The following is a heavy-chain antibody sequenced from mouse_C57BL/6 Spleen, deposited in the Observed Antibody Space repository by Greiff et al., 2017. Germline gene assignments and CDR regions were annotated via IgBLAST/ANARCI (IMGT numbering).Heavy chain of an antibody. J-gene: IGHJ2*01. CDR3: AREEEYVYFDY. CDR1: GFTFSDYY. CDR2: INYDGSST. Sequence: DVKLVESEGGLVQPGSSMKLSCTASGFTFSDYYMAWVRQVPEKGLEWVANINYDGSSTYYLDSLKSRFIISRDNAKNILYLQMSSLKSEDTATYYCAREEEYVYFDYWGQGTTLTVSS. V-gene: IGHV5-16*01. D-gene: IGHD2-10*02.